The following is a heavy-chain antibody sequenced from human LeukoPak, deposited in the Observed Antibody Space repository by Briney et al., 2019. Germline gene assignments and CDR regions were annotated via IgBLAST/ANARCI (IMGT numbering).Heavy chain of an antibody. V-gene: IGHV4-39*07. D-gene: IGHD3-22*01. CDR3: ARATYDSSGYSPYYFDY. Sequence: TSETLSLTCIVSGGSSSSYSWGWIRQPPGKGLEWIGSIYYSGSTYYNPSLKSRVTISVDTSKNQFSLKLSSVTAADTAVYYCARATYDSSGYSPYYFDYWGQGTLVTVSS. CDR1: GGSSSSYS. J-gene: IGHJ4*02. CDR2: IYYSGST.